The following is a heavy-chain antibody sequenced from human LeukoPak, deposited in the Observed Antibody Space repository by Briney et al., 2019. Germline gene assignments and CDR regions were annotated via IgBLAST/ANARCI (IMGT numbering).Heavy chain of an antibody. CDR1: GFTFSTYW. CDR3: ARQVGWRDASDM. V-gene: IGHV3-7*01. CDR2: IKQDGSDK. J-gene: IGHJ3*02. Sequence: GGSLRLSCAASGFTFSTYWMSWVRQAPGKGLEWVASIKQDGSDKYYADSVKGRFTISRDNAKNSLYLQMNSLRAEDTAVYYCARQVGWRDASDMWGQGTVVTVSS. D-gene: IGHD6-19*01.